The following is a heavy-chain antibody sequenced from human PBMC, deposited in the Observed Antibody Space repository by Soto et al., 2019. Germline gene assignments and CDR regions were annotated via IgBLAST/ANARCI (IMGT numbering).Heavy chain of an antibody. CDR2: IDGDGGAK. CDR1: GFTFSDFW. CDR3: VRDGCSGNRCYIYGMDV. D-gene: IGHD2-2*02. J-gene: IGHJ6*02. V-gene: IGHV3-7*03. Sequence: PGGSLRLSCEASGFTFSDFWMSWVRQAPGKGLEWVANIDGDGGAKNYLDSVKGRFSISRDNAKNSLYLQMSSLRAEDTAVYYCVRDGCSGNRCYIYGMDVWGQGT.